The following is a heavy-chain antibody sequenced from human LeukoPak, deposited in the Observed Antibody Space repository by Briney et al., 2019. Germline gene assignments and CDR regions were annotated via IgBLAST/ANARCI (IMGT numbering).Heavy chain of an antibody. D-gene: IGHD2-2*02. CDR3: ARDYCSSTSCYTPPPYYYYGMDV. Sequence: SVKVSCKASGGTFSSYAISWVRQAPGQGLEWMGRIIPILGIANYAQKFQGRVTITADKSTSTAYMELSSLRSEDTAVYYCARDYCSSTSCYTPPPYYYYGMDVWGQGTTVTVSS. CDR1: GGTFSSYA. CDR2: IIPILGIA. J-gene: IGHJ6*02. V-gene: IGHV1-69*04.